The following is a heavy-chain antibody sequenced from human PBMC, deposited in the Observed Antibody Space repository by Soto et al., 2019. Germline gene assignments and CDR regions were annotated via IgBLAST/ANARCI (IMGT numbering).Heavy chain of an antibody. D-gene: IGHD2-8*02. CDR2: ISSGSSTI. Sequence: QLVEFGGGLVQPGGSLRLSCAASGFRFSDYSMNWVRQAPGKGLEGVSYISSGSSTINYAHFVKGRFVIARDNAKNLLSLQMESVGGEEKAVYYCARGGYCTGNRCLGAFDIWGQGTMVTVSS. V-gene: IGHV3-48*01. CDR3: ARGGYCTGNRCLGAFDI. CDR1: GFRFSDYS. J-gene: IGHJ3*02.